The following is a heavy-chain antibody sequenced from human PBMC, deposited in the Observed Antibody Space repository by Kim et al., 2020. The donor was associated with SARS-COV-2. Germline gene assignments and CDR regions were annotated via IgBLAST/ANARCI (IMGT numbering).Heavy chain of an antibody. CDR2: VNHSGST. D-gene: IGHD6-13*01. CDR1: GGSFSGYY. CDR3: ARGKYSSSWYGHRNWFDP. V-gene: IGHV4-34*01. J-gene: IGHJ5*02. Sequence: SETLSLTCAVYGGSFSGYYWSWIRQPPGKGLEWIGEVNHSGSTNYNPSLKSRVTISVDTSKNQFSLKLSSVTAADTAVYYCARGKYSSSWYGHRNWFDPWGQGTLAT.